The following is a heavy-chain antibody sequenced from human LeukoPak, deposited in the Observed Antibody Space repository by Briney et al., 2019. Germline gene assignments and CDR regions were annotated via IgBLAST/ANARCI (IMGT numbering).Heavy chain of an antibody. CDR3: ARDRGAGRNGYDY. D-gene: IGHD3-10*01. J-gene: IGHJ4*02. Sequence: GGSLRLSCAASGFTFSSFGMHWVRQAPGKGLEWVAVIWYDGNNKNHADSVKGRFSISRDNSKNTLYLQMNSLRAEDTAVYYCARDRGAGRNGYDYWGQGTLVTVSS. V-gene: IGHV3-33*01. CDR2: IWYDGNNK. CDR1: GFTFSSFG.